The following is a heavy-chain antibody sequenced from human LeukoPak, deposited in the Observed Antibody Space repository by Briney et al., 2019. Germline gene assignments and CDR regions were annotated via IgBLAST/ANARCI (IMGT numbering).Heavy chain of an antibody. CDR1: GYTFTGYY. V-gene: IGHV1-2*02. CDR2: INPNSGGT. D-gene: IGHD3-10*01. J-gene: IGHJ4*02. CDR3: ARARFGESPADY. Sequence: ASVKVSCKASGYTFTGYYMHWVRQAPGQGLEWMGWINPNSGGTNYAQKFQGRVTMTRDTSISTAYMELSRLRSDDTAVYYCARARFGESPADYWGQGTLVTVSS.